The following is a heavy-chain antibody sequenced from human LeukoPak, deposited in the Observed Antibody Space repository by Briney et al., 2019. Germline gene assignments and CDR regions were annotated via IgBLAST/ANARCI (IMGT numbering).Heavy chain of an antibody. D-gene: IGHD6-13*01. CDR2: IYHSGST. CDR1: GGSISGSSYY. V-gene: IGHV4-39*07. CDR3: ARDTPYSSSWYVGNCYYYGMDV. J-gene: IGHJ6*02. Sequence: SETLSLTCTVSGGSISGSSYYWGWLRQPPGKGLEWIGEIYHSGSTNYNPSLKSRVTISVDKSKNQFSLKLSSVTAADTAVYYCARDTPYSSSWYVGNCYYYGMDVWGQGTAVTVSS.